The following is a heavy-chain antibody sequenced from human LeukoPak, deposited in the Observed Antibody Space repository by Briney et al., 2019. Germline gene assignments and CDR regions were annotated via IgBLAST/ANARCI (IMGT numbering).Heavy chain of an antibody. CDR3: ARAEAGTVY. V-gene: IGHV3-15*05. Sequence: GGSLRLSCAASGFTFSNGWMSWVRQAPGRGLEWVGRIKSKTDGGTTDYAAPVKGRFTISRDESKNTLYLQMNSLRAEDTAVYYCARAEAGTVYWGQGTLVTVSS. J-gene: IGHJ4*02. CDR2: IKSKTDGGTT. CDR1: GFTFSNGW. D-gene: IGHD6-19*01.